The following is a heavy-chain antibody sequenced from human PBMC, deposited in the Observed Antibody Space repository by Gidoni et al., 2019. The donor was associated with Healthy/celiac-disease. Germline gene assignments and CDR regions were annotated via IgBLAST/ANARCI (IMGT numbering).Heavy chain of an antibody. CDR2: INHSGGST. Sequence: QVQLVQSGAEVKKPGASVKVSCKASGYTFTSYYMHWVRQAPGQGLEWMGIINHSGGSTSYAQKFQGRVTMTRDTSTSTVYMERSSLRSEDTAVYYCARATPVYSSSWYSAFDYWGQGTLVTVSS. CDR3: ARATPVYSSSWYSAFDY. D-gene: IGHD6-13*01. CDR1: GYTFTSYY. J-gene: IGHJ4*02. V-gene: IGHV1-46*01.